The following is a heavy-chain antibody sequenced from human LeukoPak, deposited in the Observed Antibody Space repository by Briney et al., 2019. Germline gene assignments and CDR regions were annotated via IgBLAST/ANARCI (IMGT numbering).Heavy chain of an antibody. CDR2: ISYDGSNK. CDR1: GFTFSSYA. Sequence: GGSLRLSCAASGFTFSSYAMHWVRQAPGKGLEWVAVISYDGSNKYYADSVKGRFTISRDNSKNTLYLQMNSLRAEDTAVYYCAKFRYYDSSGLFDYWGQGTLVTVSS. D-gene: IGHD3-22*01. J-gene: IGHJ4*02. V-gene: IGHV3-30-3*02. CDR3: AKFRYYDSSGLFDY.